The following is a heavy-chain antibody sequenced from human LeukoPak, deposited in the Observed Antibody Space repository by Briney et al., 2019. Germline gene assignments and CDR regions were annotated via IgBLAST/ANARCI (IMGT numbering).Heavy chain of an antibody. CDR3: ARLLGFGELSDPYYFDY. V-gene: IGHV5-51*01. D-gene: IGHD3-10*01. CDR1: GYSFTSYW. CDR2: IYAGDAGT. Sequence: GASLKISCKGSGYSFTSYWIGWVRPMPGKGLEWMGIIYAGDAGTRYSPSFQGQVTISADKSISPAYLQWSSLKASDTAMYYCARLLGFGELSDPYYFDYWGQGTLVTISS. J-gene: IGHJ4*02.